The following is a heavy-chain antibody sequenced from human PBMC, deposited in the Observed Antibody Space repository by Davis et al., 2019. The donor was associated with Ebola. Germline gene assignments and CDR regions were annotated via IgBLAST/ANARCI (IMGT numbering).Heavy chain of an antibody. CDR3: GGWY. V-gene: IGHV3-23*01. Sequence: GESLKISCAASGFPFRSFGLSWVRQAPGKGLEWVSAITGNGNVTYYADSVKGRFAISRDNTKNSLYLQMNSLRVEDTAVYYCGGWYWGQGTLVTASS. J-gene: IGHJ4*02. CDR1: GFPFRSFG. CDR2: ITGNGNVT. D-gene: IGHD2-15*01.